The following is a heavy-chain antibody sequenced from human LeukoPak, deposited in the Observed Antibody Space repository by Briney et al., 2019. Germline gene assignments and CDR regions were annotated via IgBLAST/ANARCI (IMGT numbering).Heavy chain of an antibody. J-gene: IGHJ6*03. CDR3: AKDVESRITIFGVVTPAGYMDV. CDR1: GFTFDDYA. Sequence: GRSLRLSCAASGFTFDDYAMHWVRQAPGKGLEWVSGISWNSGSIGYADSVKGRFTISRDNAKNSLYLQMNSLRAEDTAVYYCAKDVESRITIFGVVTPAGYMDVWGKGTTVTVSS. CDR2: ISWNSGSI. V-gene: IGHV3-9*01. D-gene: IGHD3-3*01.